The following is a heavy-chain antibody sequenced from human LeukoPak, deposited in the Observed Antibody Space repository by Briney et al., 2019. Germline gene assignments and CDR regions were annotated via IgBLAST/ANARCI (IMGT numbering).Heavy chain of an antibody. CDR2: VYNSGTT. CDR3: AVGGDRAGYYFDY. Sequence: SETLSLTCTVSGGSISSYYLSWIRQPPGKGLEWIGYVYNSGTTNYNPSLKSRVTISADTFKDQFSLRLTSVTAADTAVYYCAVGGDRAGYYFDYWGQGTLVTVSS. D-gene: IGHD3-16*01. CDR1: GGSISSYY. V-gene: IGHV4-59*01. J-gene: IGHJ4*02.